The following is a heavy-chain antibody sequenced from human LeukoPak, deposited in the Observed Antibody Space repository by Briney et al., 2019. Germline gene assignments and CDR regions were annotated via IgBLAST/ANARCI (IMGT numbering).Heavy chain of an antibody. J-gene: IGHJ5*02. V-gene: IGHV3-7*03. CDR1: GFIFKDYW. CDR2: IKQDGSEK. Sequence: GGSLRLSCAASGFIFKDYWMIWVRQAPGKGLEWVANIKQDGSEKYYVDSVKGRFTISRDNAKNSLYLQMNTLGAEDTAMYYCAKDAQPRSRWFDPWGQGTLVTVSS. D-gene: IGHD3-16*01. CDR3: AKDAQPRSRWFDP.